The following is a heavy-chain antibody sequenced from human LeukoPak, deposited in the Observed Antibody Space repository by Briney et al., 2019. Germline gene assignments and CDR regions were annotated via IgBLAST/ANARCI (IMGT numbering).Heavy chain of an antibody. CDR1: GFTFSSYA. CDR3: AKDKLPLRLYSSGWYY. V-gene: IGHV3-23*01. D-gene: IGHD6-19*01. Sequence: GGSLRLSCAASGFTFSSYAMSWVRQAPGKGLEWVSAISGGGGSTYYADSVKGRFTISRDNSKNTLYLQMNSLRAEDTAVYYCAKDKLPLRLYSSGWYYWGQGTLVTVSS. J-gene: IGHJ4*02. CDR2: ISGGGGST.